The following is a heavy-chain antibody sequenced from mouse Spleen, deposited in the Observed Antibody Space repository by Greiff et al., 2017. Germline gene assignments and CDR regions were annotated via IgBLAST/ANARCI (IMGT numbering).Heavy chain of an antibody. CDR2: ISGGGSYT. D-gene: IGHD3-1*01. V-gene: IGHV5-9-2*01. J-gene: IGHJ3*01. CDR3: ARHEARATFAY. CDR1: GFTFSSYG. Sequence: EVMLVESGGGLVKPGGSLKLSCAASGFTFSSYGMSWVRQTPEKRLEWVATISGGGSYTYYPDSVKGRFTISRDNAKNNLYLQMSSLRSEDTALYYCARHEARATFAYWGQGTLVTVSA.